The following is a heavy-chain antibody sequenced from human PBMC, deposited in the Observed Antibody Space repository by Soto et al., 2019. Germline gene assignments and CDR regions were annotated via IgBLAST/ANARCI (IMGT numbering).Heavy chain of an antibody. CDR3: AREGPLESYFDY. Sequence: PGGSLRLSCAASGFTFSSYGMHWVRQAPGKGLEWVAVIWYDGSNKYYADSVKGRFIISRDNSKNTLYLQMNSLRAEDTAVYYCAREGPLESYFDYWGQGTLVTVSS. CDR2: IWYDGSNK. V-gene: IGHV3-33*01. CDR1: GFTFSSYG. J-gene: IGHJ4*02.